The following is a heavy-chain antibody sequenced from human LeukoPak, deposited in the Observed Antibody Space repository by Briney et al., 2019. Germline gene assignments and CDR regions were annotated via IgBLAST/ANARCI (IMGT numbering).Heavy chain of an antibody. CDR3: AKRAGYYMDV. D-gene: IGHD6-19*01. J-gene: IGHJ6*03. V-gene: IGHV3-30*04. CDR2: ISYDGSNK. CDR1: GFTFSSYA. Sequence: GGSLRLSCAASGFTFSSYAMHWVRQAPGKGLEWVAVISYDGSNKYYADSVKGRFTISRDNSKNTLHLQMNSLRAEDTAVYYCAKRAGYYMDVWGKGTTVTISS.